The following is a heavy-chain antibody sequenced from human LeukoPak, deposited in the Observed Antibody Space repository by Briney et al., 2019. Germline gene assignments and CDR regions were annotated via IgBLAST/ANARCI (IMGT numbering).Heavy chain of an antibody. D-gene: IGHD3-10*01. CDR3: ARDYRAGIWFGERQHAFDI. CDR2: ISSSSSYI. J-gene: IGHJ3*02. CDR1: GFTFSSYS. Sequence: GGSLRLSCAASGFTFSSYSMYWVRQAPGKGLEWVSSISSSSSYIYYADSVKGRFTISRDNAKNSLYLQMNSLRAEDTAVYYCARDYRAGIWFGERQHAFDIWGQGTMVTVSS. V-gene: IGHV3-21*01.